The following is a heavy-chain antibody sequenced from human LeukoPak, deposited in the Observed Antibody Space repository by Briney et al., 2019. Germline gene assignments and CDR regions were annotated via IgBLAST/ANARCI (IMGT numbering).Heavy chain of an antibody. CDR1: GFTFTNYW. J-gene: IGHJ4*02. CDR2: IKQDRSEK. Sequence: GGSLRLSCAASGFTFTNYWMSWVRQAPGKGLELVANIKQDRSEKYYVDSVKGRFTISRDNAKNSLYLQMNSLRAEDTAVYYCARDPRLYSSGWYYVDYWGQGTLVTVSS. V-gene: IGHV3-7*01. D-gene: IGHD6-19*01. CDR3: ARDPRLYSSGWYYVDY.